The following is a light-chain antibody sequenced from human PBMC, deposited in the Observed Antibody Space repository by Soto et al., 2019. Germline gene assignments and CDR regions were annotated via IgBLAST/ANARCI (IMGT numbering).Light chain of an antibody. CDR2: DVS. Sequence: QSALTQPAPVSGSPGQSIAISCTGSSSDVGGYKYVSWYQQHPGKAPKLMIYDVSNRPSGVSDRFSGSKSGNTASLTISGLQSEDEADYYCSSYTSSNSYVFGTGTRSPS. CDR1: SSDVGGYKY. V-gene: IGLV2-14*03. CDR3: SSYTSSNSYV. J-gene: IGLJ1*01.